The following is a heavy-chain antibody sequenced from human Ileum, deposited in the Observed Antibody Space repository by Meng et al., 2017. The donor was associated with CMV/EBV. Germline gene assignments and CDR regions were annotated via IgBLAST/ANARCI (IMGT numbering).Heavy chain of an antibody. Sequence: SGGAFSSYAISWVRQAPGQGVEWMGGNIPIFGEANYAQKFQGKVAITTDESTSTAYMGLSSLRSEDTAVYYCASRQVFGVVINFDYWGQGTLVTVSS. V-gene: IGHV1-69*05. CDR3: ASRQVFGVVINFDY. D-gene: IGHD3-3*01. CDR1: GGAFSSYA. J-gene: IGHJ4*02. CDR2: NIPIFGEA.